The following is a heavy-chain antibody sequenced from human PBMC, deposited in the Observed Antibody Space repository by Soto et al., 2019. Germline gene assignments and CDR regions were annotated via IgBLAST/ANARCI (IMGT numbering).Heavy chain of an antibody. J-gene: IGHJ6*02. CDR2: INPNSGGT. CDR1: GYTFTGYY. V-gene: IGHV1-2*04. CDR3: ARDGTNYRTDEYYYGMDV. D-gene: IGHD4-4*01. Sequence: QVQLVQSGAEVKKPGASVKVSCKASGYTFTGYYMHWVRQAPGQGLEWMGWINPNSGGTNYAQKFQGWVTMTRDTNISTAYMELSRLRSDDTAVYYCARDGTNYRTDEYYYGMDVWGQGTTVTVSS.